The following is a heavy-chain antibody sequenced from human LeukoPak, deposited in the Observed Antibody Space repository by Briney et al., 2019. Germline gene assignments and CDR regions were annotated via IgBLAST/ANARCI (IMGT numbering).Heavy chain of an antibody. CDR2: ISSSSSYI. V-gene: IGHV3-21*01. CDR3: ARESGSDIVVVVGSTTPDYYYGMDV. J-gene: IGHJ6*02. D-gene: IGHD2-15*01. Sequence: GGSLRLSCAASGFTFSSYSMNWVRQAPGKGLEWVSSISSSSSYIYYADSVKGRFTISRDNAKNSLYLQMNGLRAEDTAVYYCARESGSDIVVVVGSTTPDYYYGMDVWGQGTTVTVSS. CDR1: GFTFSSYS.